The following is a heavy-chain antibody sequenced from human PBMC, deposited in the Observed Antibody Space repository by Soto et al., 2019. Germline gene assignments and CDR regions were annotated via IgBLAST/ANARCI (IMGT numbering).Heavy chain of an antibody. CDR1: GFTFSSYS. J-gene: IGHJ5*01. D-gene: IGHD2-2*01. V-gene: IGHV3-21*01. Sequence: PGGSLRLSCAASGFTFSSYSMNWVRQAPGKGLEWVSSISSSSSYIYYADSVKGRFTISRDNAKNSLYLQMNSLRAEDTAVYYCARSSPAAKGLFDSWGQGSLVIVSS. CDR3: ARSSPAAKGLFDS. CDR2: ISSSSSYI.